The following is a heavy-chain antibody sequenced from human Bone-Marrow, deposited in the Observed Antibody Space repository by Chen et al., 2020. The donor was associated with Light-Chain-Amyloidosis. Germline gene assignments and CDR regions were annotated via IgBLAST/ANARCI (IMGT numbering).Heavy chain of an antibody. CDR2: INTANGYT. D-gene: IGHD2-15*01. Sequence: QVQLVQSGAEVKKPGASVKVSCKASGYSITNYVLHWVRQAPGQRLEWMGWINTANGYTKYSQKFQGRVTINRDTSASTAYMEVSSLRFEDTAVYYCARTPDATHYYYGMDVWGQGTTVTVSS. V-gene: IGHV1-3*04. CDR3: ARTPDATHYYYGMDV. CDR1: GYSITNYV. J-gene: IGHJ6*02.